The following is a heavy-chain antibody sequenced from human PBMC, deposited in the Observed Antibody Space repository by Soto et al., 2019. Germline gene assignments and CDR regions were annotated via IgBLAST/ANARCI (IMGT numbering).Heavy chain of an antibody. CDR3: ARDIVVVPAAIRVIKSGMDV. J-gene: IGHJ6*02. CDR2: ISSSSSYI. D-gene: IGHD2-2*01. CDR1: GFTFSSYS. Sequence: PGGSLRLSCAASGFTFSSYSMNWVRQAPGKGLEWVSSISSSSSYIYYADSVKGRFTISRDNAKNSLYLQMNSLRAEDTAVYYCARDIVVVPAAIRVIKSGMDVWGQGTTVTVSS. V-gene: IGHV3-21*01.